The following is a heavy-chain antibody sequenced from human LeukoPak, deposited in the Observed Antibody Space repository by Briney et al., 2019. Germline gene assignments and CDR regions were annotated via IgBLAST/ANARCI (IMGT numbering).Heavy chain of an antibody. CDR3: SRGDY. J-gene: IGHJ4*02. V-gene: IGHV4-34*01. CDR1: GGSFSGYY. Sequence: KSSETLSLTCAVYGGSFSGYYWSWIRQPPGKGLEWIGEINHTGSTNYNPSLEHRVTISVDPSKSQLSLHLTSVTAADTAVYYCSRGDYWGQGTLVTVSS. CDR2: INHTGST.